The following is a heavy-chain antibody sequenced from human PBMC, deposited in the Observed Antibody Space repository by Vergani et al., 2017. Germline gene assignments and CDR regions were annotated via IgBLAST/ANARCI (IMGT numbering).Heavy chain of an antibody. D-gene: IGHD5-12*01. CDR1: GYTLTELS. V-gene: IGHV1-24*01. J-gene: IGHJ6*02. Sequence: QVQMVQSGAEVKKPGASVKVSCKVSGYTLTELSMHWVRQAPGKGLEWMGGFDPEDGETIYAQQFQGRVTMTEDTSTYTAYMELSSLRSEDTAVYYYGTPRLRFSYCYYAGMDGWGQGATVTVSS. CDR3: GTPRLRFSYCYYAGMDG. CDR2: FDPEDGET.